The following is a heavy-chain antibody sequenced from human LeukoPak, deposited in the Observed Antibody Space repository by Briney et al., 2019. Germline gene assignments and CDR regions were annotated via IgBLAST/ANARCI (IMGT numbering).Heavy chain of an antibody. J-gene: IGHJ4*02. CDR2: MNPNSGNT. CDR3: ARVAPSYYYDSSGEGDY. V-gene: IGHV1-8*01. Sequence: ASVKVSCKASGYTFTSYDINWVRQATGQGLEWMGWMNPNSGNTGYAQKFQGRVTMTRNTSISTAYMELSSLRSEDTAVYYCARVAPSYYYDSSGEGDYWGQGTLVTVSS. D-gene: IGHD3-22*01. CDR1: GYTFTSYD.